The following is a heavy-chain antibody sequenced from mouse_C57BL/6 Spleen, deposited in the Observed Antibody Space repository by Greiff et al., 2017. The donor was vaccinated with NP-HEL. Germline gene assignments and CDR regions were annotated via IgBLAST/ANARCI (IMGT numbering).Heavy chain of an antibody. J-gene: IGHJ1*03. CDR2: IHPNSGST. D-gene: IGHD2-5*01. V-gene: IGHV1-64*01. CDR1: GYTFTSYW. CDR3: ARRHYSNCDRWYFDV. Sequence: VQLQQSGAELVKPGASVKLSCKASGYTFTSYWMHWVKQRPGQGLEWIGMIHPNSGSTNYNEKFKSKATLTVDKSSSTAYMQLSSLTSEDSAVYNCARRHYSNCDRWYFDVWGTGTTVTVSS.